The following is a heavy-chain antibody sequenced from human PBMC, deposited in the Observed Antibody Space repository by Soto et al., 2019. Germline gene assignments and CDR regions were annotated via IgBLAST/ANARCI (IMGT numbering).Heavy chain of an antibody. D-gene: IGHD4-17*01. CDR3: AKDHLTTTVTTVGY. V-gene: IGHV3-30*18. Sequence: QVQLVESGGGVVQPGRSLRLSCAASGFTFSNYGMHWVRQAPGKGLEWVAVISYHGSDKYYADSVKGRFTISRDNYKNSLYLQMDSLRAEATAVYYCAKDHLTTTVTTVGYWGQGTLVTVSS. CDR2: ISYHGSDK. J-gene: IGHJ4*02. CDR1: GFTFSNYG.